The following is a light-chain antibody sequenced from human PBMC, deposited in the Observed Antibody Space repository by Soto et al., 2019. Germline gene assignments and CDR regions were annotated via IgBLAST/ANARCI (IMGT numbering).Light chain of an antibody. J-gene: IGLJ1*01. Sequence: QSVLTQPPSASGTPGQRVTISCSGSSSNIGSNTVSWYQQLPGTAPKLLIYSTNQRPSRVPDRFSGSKSGTSASLAISGLQSEDEADYFCSSYSVSTAYLFGTGTKLTVL. V-gene: IGLV1-44*01. CDR1: SSNIGSNT. CDR2: STN. CDR3: SSYSVSTAYL.